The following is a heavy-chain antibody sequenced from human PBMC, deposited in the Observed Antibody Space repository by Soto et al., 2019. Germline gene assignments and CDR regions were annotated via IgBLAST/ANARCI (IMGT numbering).Heavy chain of an antibody. CDR1: GFTFSSYD. J-gene: IGHJ6*02. V-gene: IGHV3-48*02. CDR3: ARVIYGGWATIKDYYYYAMDV. CDR2: ISSGSSRI. Sequence: GSLRLSCAASGFTFSSYDMNWVRQAPGKGLEWVSYISSGSSRIFYADSVKGRFTISRDNAKNSLYLQMNSLRDEDTAVYYCARVIYGGWATIKDYYYYAMDVWGRGTTVTVSS. D-gene: IGHD5-12*01.